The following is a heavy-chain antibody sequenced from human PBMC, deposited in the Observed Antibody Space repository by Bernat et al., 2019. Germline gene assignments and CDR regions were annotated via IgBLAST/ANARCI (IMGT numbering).Heavy chain of an antibody. CDR1: GGSISSSSYY. J-gene: IGHJ4*02. D-gene: IGHD5-12*01. CDR3: ARPGYDFRVH. Sequence: QLQLQESGPGLVKPSETLSLTCTVSGGSISSSSYYWGWIRQPPGKGLEWIGSIYYSGSTYYNPSLKSRVTISVATSKNHFSLTLSPVTAADTAVYLRARPGYDFRVHWGQGTLVTVSS. CDR2: IYYSGST. V-gene: IGHV4-39*02.